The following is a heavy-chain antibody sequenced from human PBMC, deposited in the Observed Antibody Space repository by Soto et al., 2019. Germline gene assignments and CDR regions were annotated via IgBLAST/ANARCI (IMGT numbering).Heavy chain of an antibody. V-gene: IGHV1-18*01. CDR2: ISTYNGNT. CDR3: ARDAGTDWFDP. CDR1: GYTFTSYA. J-gene: IGHJ5*02. D-gene: IGHD6-13*01. Sequence: QVQLVQSGAEVEKPGASVKVSCKASGYTFTSYAISWVRQAPGQGLEWMGRISTYNGNTNYAQKLQGRVTLTTDTSTSTAYMELRSLRSDDKAVYYCARDAGTDWFDPWGQGTLVTVSS.